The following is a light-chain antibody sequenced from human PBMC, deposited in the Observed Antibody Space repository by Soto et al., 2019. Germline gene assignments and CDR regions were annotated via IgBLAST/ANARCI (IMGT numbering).Light chain of an antibody. V-gene: IGKV4-1*01. Sequence: DRVIMQISDVLIASMEERATINCKSSQSVLYSANNSNYLGWYQKKPGQPPKLLIYCASTRGSGVPDRFNGSGSGTDFTLTISSLQAEDVAIYYCQQYYSLPLTFGGGTMLE. CDR3: QQYYSLPLT. CDR2: CAS. CDR1: QSVLYSANNSNY. J-gene: IGKJ4*01.